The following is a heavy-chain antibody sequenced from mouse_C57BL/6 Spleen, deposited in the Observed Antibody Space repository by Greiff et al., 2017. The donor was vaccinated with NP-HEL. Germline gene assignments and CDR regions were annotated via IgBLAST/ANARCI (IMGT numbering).Heavy chain of an antibody. CDR3: ARGPIYYDYDFAMDY. Sequence: QVQLQQPGAELVRPGSSVKLSCKASGYTFTSYWMDWVKQRPGQGLEWIGNIYPSDSETHYNQKFKDKATLTVDKSSSTAYMQLSSLTSEDSAVYYCARGPIYYDYDFAMDYWGQGTSVTVSS. J-gene: IGHJ4*01. V-gene: IGHV1-61*01. CDR1: GYTFTSYW. CDR2: IYPSDSET. D-gene: IGHD2-4*01.